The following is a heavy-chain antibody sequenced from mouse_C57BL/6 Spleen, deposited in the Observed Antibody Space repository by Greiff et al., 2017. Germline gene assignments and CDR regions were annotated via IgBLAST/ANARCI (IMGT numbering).Heavy chain of an antibody. D-gene: IGHD1-1*01. J-gene: IGHJ2*01. Sequence: VKLQQSGAELVRPGTSVKVSCKASGYAFTNYLIEWVKQRPGQGLEWIGVINPGSGGTNYNEKFKGKATLTADKSSSTAYMQLSSLTSEDSAVYFCAREVYYYGSPLDYWGQGTTLTVSS. V-gene: IGHV1-54*01. CDR1: GYAFTNYL. CDR2: INPGSGGT. CDR3: AREVYYYGSPLDY.